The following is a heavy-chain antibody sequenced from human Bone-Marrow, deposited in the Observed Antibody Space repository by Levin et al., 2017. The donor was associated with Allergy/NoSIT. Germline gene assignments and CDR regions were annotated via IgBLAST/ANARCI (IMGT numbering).Heavy chain of an antibody. J-gene: IGHJ4*02. D-gene: IGHD3-10*02. V-gene: IGHV1-2*02. Sequence: ASVKVSCKSSGYTFTDYFLHWVRQAPGQGLEGMGWINPKSGGTNYAHKFRGRVTLTRDTSMTTVYLDLSRLRSDDTALFYCAKAMPCSGAPPNFDSWGQGTLVAVSS. CDR3: AKAMPCSGAPPNFDS. CDR2: INPKSGGT. CDR1: GYTFTDYF.